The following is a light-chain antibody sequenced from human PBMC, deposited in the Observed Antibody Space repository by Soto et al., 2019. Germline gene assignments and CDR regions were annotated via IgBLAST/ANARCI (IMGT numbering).Light chain of an antibody. CDR2: GAS. J-gene: IGKJ5*01. CDR1: QSIRNNY. CDR3: QQYGTSPIT. Sequence: EIVLTQSPGTLSLSPGERATLSCRASQSIRNNYLAWYQQKPGQAPRLLIYGASSRATGIPDRFSGSGSGTYFILIISRLEPEDFAVYYCQQYGTSPITFGQGTRLEIK. V-gene: IGKV3-20*01.